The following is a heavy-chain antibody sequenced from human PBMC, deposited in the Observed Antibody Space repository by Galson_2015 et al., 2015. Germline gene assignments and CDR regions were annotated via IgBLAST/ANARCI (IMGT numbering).Heavy chain of an antibody. J-gene: IGHJ6*02. CDR1: GGSISSSSYY. CDR3: ARQGQWLRSYYYGMDV. V-gene: IGHV4-39*01. D-gene: IGHD6-19*01. CDR2: IYYSGST. Sequence: SETLSLTCTVSGGSISSSSYYWGWLRQPPGKGLEWIGSIYYSGSTYYNPSLKSRVTISVDTSKNQFSLKLSSVTAADTAVYYCARQGQWLRSYYYGMDVWGQGTTVTVSS.